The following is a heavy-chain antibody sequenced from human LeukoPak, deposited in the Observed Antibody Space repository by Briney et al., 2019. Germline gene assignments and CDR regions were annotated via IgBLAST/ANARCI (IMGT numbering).Heavy chain of an antibody. CDR1: GFTFSSYW. CDR2: IKQDGSEK. V-gene: IGHV3-7*01. J-gene: IGHJ4*02. Sequence: GGSLRLSCAASGFTFSSYWMSWVRQAPGTGLEWVANIKQDGSEKYYVDSVKGRFTISRANAKNSLYLQMNSLRAEDAAVYYCARDRRFAGACFAYWGQGALVTVSS. D-gene: IGHD1-26*01. CDR3: ARDRRFAGACFAY.